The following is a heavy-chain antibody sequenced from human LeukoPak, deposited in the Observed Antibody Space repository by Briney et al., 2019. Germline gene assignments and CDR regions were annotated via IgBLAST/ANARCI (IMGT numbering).Heavy chain of an antibody. J-gene: IGHJ4*02. D-gene: IGHD1-26*01. V-gene: IGHV3-23*01. Sequence: GGSLRLSCAASGFTFRSYAMNWVRQAPGKGLEWVSGISESGVGTNYADSVKGRFTTSRDNSKNTLYLQMNSLRAEDTAVYYCAKVKVGATIDYWGQGPLITVSS. CDR3: AKVKVGATIDY. CDR1: GFTFRSYA. CDR2: ISESGVGT.